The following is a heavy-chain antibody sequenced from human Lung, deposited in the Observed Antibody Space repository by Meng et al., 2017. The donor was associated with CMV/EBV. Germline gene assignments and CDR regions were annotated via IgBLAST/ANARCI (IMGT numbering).Heavy chain of an antibody. CDR1: RFTFDDYG. D-gene: IGHD3-10*01. V-gene: IGHV3-15*01. CDR3: TTDVFGDEVSHD. Sequence: GGSLRLSXAASRFTFDDYGMCWVRQAPGKGLEWVGRIKSKTDGGTTDYAAPVKGRFTISRDDSKNTLYLQMNSLKTEDTAVYYCTTDVFGDEVSHDWGQGTLVAVSS. J-gene: IGHJ4*02. CDR2: IKSKTDGGTT.